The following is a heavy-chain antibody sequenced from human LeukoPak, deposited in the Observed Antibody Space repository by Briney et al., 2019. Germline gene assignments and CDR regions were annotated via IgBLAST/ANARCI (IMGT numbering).Heavy chain of an antibody. CDR1: GFTFNNFA. CDR3: ARDKYDFWSGYYLNWFDP. V-gene: IGHV3-23*01. CDR2: ISGSGDRT. J-gene: IGHJ5*02. D-gene: IGHD3-3*01. Sequence: PGGSLRLSCAASGFTFNNFAMSWVRQAPGKGLEWVSTISGSGDRTYYTDSVKGRFTVSRDNAKNSLYLQMNSLRAEDTAVYYCARDKYDFWSGYYLNWFDPWGQGTLVTVSS.